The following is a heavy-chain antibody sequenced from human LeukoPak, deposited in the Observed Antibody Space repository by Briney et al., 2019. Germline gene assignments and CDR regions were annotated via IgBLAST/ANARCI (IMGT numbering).Heavy chain of an antibody. Sequence: GGSLRLSCAASGFTFSNAWMSWVRQAPGKGLEWVGRIKSKTDGGATDYAAPVKGRFTISRDDSKNTLYLQMNSLRAEDTAVYYCAKDPNYYDSSGYEGTMFYFDYWGQGTLVTVSS. CDR2: IKSKTDGGAT. D-gene: IGHD3-22*01. CDR1: GFTFSNAW. V-gene: IGHV3-15*01. CDR3: AKDPNYYDSSGYEGTMFYFDY. J-gene: IGHJ4*02.